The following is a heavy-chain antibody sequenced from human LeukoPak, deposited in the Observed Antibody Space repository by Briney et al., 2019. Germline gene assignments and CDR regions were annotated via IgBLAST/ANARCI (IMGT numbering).Heavy chain of an antibody. CDR2: LYISGST. J-gene: IGHJ4*02. CDR1: GGSISSYY. CDR3: ARDLSGSLYFDY. D-gene: IGHD3-10*01. V-gene: IGHV4-4*07. Sequence: PSETLSLTCSVSGGSISSYYWNWIRQPAGKGLEWIGRLYISGSTDYNPSLKGRVSMSADTSKNQFSLKLSSVTAADTAVYYCARDLSGSLYFDYWGQGILVTVSS.